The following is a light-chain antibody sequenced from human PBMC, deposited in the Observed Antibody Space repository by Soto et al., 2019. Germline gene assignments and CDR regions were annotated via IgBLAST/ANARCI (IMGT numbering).Light chain of an antibody. CDR2: DAS. Sequence: EIMMTQSPATVSVSPGERATLSCRASQSIRTNVAWYQQKPGQALRLLIYDASTRATGLSSRFSGSGSGTEFTLTISSLQSEDVASYYCQQYNDWPPLTFGGGTSLEI. V-gene: IGKV3-15*01. CDR3: QQYNDWPPLT. CDR1: QSIRTN. J-gene: IGKJ4*01.